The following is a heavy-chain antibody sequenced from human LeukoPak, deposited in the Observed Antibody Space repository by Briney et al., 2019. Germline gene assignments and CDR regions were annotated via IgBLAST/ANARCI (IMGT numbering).Heavy chain of an antibody. CDR1: GFTFSSYA. D-gene: IGHD1-26*01. V-gene: IGHV3-23*01. J-gene: IGHJ6*03. Sequence: GGSLRLSCAASGFTFSSYAMSWVRQAPGKGLEWVSAISGSGGSTYYADSVKGRFTISRDNSKNTLYLQMNSLRAEDTAVYYCAKQPTSGSYSPPYYMDVWGKGTTVTVSS. CDR3: AKQPTSGSYSPPYYMDV. CDR2: ISGSGGST.